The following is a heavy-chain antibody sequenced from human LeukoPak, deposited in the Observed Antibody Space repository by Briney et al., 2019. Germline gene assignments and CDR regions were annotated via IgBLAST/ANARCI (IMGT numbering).Heavy chain of an antibody. J-gene: IGHJ5*02. Sequence: PSETLSLTCAVYGGSFSGYYWSWIRQPPGKGLEWIGGINHSGSTNYNPSLKSRVTISVDTSKNQFSLKLSSVTAADTAVYYCSESRRSFDWFDPWGQGTLVTVSS. V-gene: IGHV4-34*01. CDR2: INHSGST. CDR3: SESRRSFDWFDP. D-gene: IGHD3-9*01. CDR1: GGSFSGYY.